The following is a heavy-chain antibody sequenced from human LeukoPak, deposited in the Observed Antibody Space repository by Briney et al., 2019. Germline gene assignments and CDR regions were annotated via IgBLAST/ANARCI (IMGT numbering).Heavy chain of an antibody. Sequence: PGKSLRLSCAASGFTFSSYGMHWVRQTPGKGLEWVTVISNDGSNKYYTDSVKGRFTISRDSAKDTLYLHMNSLRPEDTAVYFCAKDKYDTSGIFDYWGQGALVTVS. V-gene: IGHV3-30*18. CDR2: ISNDGSNK. CDR3: AKDKYDTSGIFDY. CDR1: GFTFSSYG. D-gene: IGHD3-22*01. J-gene: IGHJ4*02.